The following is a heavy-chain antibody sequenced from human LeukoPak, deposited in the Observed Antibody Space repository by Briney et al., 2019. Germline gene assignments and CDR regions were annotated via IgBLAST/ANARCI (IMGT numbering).Heavy chain of an antibody. D-gene: IGHD2-2*01. V-gene: IGHV3-23*01. CDR3: AKSRIVVVPAHFDP. Sequence: PGGSLRLSCAASGFTVSSNYMSWVRQAPGKGLEWVSAISGSGGSTYYADSVKGRFTISRDNSKNTLYLQMNSLRAEDTAVYYCAKSRIVVVPAHFDPWGQGTLVTVSS. CDR2: ISGSGGST. CDR1: GFTVSSNY. J-gene: IGHJ5*02.